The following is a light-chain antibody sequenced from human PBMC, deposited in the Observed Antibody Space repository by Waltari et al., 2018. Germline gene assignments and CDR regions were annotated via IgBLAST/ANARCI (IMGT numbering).Light chain of an antibody. J-gene: IGKJ3*01. CDR1: QVISSY. CDR3: QQYYSFPPS. Sequence: VIWMTQSPSLLSASIGDRVTISCRISQVISSYLAWYQQKPGKAPELLIYAASTLQSGVPSRFSGSGSGTDFTLTISCLQSADFATYYCQQYYSFPPSFGPGTKVDIK. V-gene: IGKV1D-8*01. CDR2: AAS.